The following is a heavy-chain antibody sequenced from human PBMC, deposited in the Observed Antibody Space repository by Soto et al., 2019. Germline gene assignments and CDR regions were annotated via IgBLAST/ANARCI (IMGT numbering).Heavy chain of an antibody. D-gene: IGHD3-10*01. CDR2: IYYSGST. CDR3: AREAYGSGQSLDY. J-gene: IGHJ4*02. V-gene: IGHV4-31*03. CDR1: GGSISSGGYY. Sequence: SETLSLTCTVSGGSISSGGYYWSWIRQHPGKGLEWIGYIYYSGSTYYNPSLKSRVTISVDTSKNQFSLKLSSVTAADTAVYYCAREAYGSGQSLDYWGQGTLVTVPQ.